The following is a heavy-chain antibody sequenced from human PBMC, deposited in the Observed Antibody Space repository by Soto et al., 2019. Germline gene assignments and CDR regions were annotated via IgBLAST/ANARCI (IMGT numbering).Heavy chain of an antibody. CDR3: ASSKRPTVLVDY. CDR2: IYHSGTI. J-gene: IGHJ4*02. D-gene: IGHD2-8*02. V-gene: IGHV4-4*02. Sequence: QVQLQESGPGLVKPSGTLSLTCAVSGDSINSSNWWSWVRQPPGKGLELIGEIYHSGTINYNPSLKSRISISLDKSKNQFSLKLNSVTAADTAVYFCASSKRPTVLVDYWGQGALVTVSS. CDR1: GDSINSSNW.